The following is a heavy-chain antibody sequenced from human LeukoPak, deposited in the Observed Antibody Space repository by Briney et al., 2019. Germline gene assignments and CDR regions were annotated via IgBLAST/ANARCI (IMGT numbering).Heavy chain of an antibody. J-gene: IGHJ4*02. D-gene: IGHD3-10*01. Sequence: GGSLRLSCAASGFTLTFYNMTWVRQAPGTGLQWVANIKEDGSEKYYVDSVKGRITISRDNAKNSLYLQMNSLTAEDTAVYYCARGRGNEYWGQGTLVTVSS. CDR3: ARGRGNEY. V-gene: IGHV3-7*04. CDR1: GFTLTFYN. CDR2: IKEDGSEK.